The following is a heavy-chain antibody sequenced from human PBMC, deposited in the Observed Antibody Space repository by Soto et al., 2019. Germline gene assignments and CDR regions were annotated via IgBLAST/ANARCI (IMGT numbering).Heavy chain of an antibody. D-gene: IGHD6-13*01. Sequence: SETLSLTCTVSGGSISSSSYYWGWIRQPPGKGLEWIGSIYYSGSTYYNPSLKSRFTISVDTSKNQFSLKLSSVTAADTTVYYCARQFRLAAASGYYYYYGMDVWGQGTTVTVSS. J-gene: IGHJ6*02. CDR2: IYYSGST. CDR1: GGSISSSSYY. CDR3: ARQFRLAAASGYYYYYGMDV. V-gene: IGHV4-39*01.